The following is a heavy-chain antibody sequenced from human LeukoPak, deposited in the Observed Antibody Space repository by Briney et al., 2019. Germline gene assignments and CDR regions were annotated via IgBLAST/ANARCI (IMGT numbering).Heavy chain of an antibody. D-gene: IGHD3-3*01. Sequence: PGGSLRLSCAASGFTFSTYPLHWVRQAPGKGLEWVTLISYDGSKIYYADSVKGRFTISRDNSKNTLYLQMNSLRAEDTAVYYCARESGWGPPHAFDLWGQGTMVTVSS. CDR3: ARESGWGPPHAFDL. V-gene: IGHV3-30-3*01. J-gene: IGHJ3*01. CDR2: ISYDGSKI. CDR1: GFTFSTYP.